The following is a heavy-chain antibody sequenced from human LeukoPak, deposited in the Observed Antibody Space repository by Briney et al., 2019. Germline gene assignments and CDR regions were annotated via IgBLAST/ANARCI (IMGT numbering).Heavy chain of an antibody. J-gene: IGHJ2*01. Sequence: SETLSLTCTVSGDFISSGHYYWTWIRQPAGKGLEWIGRIYTRGTTNYNSSLKSRITMSIDTSKNQFSLKLNSVTAADTAVYYCARDRGLPMWYFDLWGRGTLVTISS. D-gene: IGHD6-25*01. CDR3: ARDRGLPMWYFDL. V-gene: IGHV4-61*02. CDR1: GDFISSGHYY. CDR2: IYTRGTT.